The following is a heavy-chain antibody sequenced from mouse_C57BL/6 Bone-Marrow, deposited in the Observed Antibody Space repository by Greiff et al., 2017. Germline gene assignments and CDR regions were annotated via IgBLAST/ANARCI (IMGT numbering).Heavy chain of an antibody. CDR1: EYEFPSHD. Sequence: EVKLMESGGGLVQPGESLKLSCESNEYEFPSHDMSWVRKTPEKRLELVAAINSDGGSTYYPDTMERRFIISRDNTKKTLYLQMSSLGSEDTALYYCARQAYSNYAMDYWGQGTSVTVSS. D-gene: IGHD2-5*01. CDR3: ARQAYSNYAMDY. V-gene: IGHV5-2*01. CDR2: INSDGGST. J-gene: IGHJ4*01.